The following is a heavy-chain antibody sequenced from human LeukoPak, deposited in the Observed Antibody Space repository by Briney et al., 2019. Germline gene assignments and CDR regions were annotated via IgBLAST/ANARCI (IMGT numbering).Heavy chain of an antibody. CDR3: ARLMDWGVGDY. J-gene: IGHJ4*02. D-gene: IGHD3/OR15-3a*01. Sequence: PSGTLSLTCTVSGGSISSTSYNWGWIRQPPGKGLEWVASIYYAGSTYYNPSLKSRVTISVDTSKNQFSLKVTSVTAADTAVYYCARLMDWGVGDYWGQGTLVTVSS. CDR2: IYYAGST. CDR1: GGSISSTSYN. V-gene: IGHV4-39*01.